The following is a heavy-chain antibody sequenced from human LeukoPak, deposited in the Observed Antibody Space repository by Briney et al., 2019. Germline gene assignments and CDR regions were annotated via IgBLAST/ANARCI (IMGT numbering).Heavy chain of an antibody. CDR1: GYTFTSYG. Sequence: ASVKVSCKASGYTFTSYGISWVRQAPGQGLEWMGWISAYNGNTNYAQKLQGRVTMTTDTSTSTAYMELRSLRSDDTAVYYCAREWGGGWFGDIPLDYWGQGTLVTVSS. J-gene: IGHJ4*02. V-gene: IGHV1-18*01. D-gene: IGHD3-10*01. CDR2: ISAYNGNT. CDR3: AREWGGGWFGDIPLDY.